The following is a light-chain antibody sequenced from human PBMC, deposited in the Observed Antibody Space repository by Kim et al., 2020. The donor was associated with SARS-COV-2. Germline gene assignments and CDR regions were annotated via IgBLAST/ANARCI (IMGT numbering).Light chain of an antibody. CDR2: GAS. V-gene: IGKV3-15*01. Sequence: EIVMTQSPATLSVSPGERATLSCRASQSVSSNLAWYQQKPGQAPRLLIYGASTRATGIPARFSGSGSGTEFTLTISSLQSGDFAVYYCQQYNNWPPSLGQGTRPEIK. CDR1: QSVSSN. CDR3: QQYNNWPPS. J-gene: IGKJ5*01.